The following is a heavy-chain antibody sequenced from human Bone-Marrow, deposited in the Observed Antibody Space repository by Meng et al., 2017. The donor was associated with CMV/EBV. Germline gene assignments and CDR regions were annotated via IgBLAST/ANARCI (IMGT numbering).Heavy chain of an antibody. D-gene: IGHD2/OR15-2a*01. V-gene: IGHV3-11*01. CDR3: ANVISDAFYI. J-gene: IGHJ3*02. Sequence: GESLKISCAASGFTFSDYYMSWIRQAPGKGLEWVSYISSSGSTIYYADSVKGRFTISRDNAKNSLYLQMNSLRAEDTAVYYCANVISDAFYIWGQGTMVTVSS. CDR2: ISSSGSTI. CDR1: GFTFSDYY.